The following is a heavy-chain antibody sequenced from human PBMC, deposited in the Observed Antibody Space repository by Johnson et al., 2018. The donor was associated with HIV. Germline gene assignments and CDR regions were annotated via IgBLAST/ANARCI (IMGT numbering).Heavy chain of an antibody. J-gene: IGHJ3*02. D-gene: IGHD1-14*01. CDR1: GFTFSSYG. CDR3: AKFEPDAFDI. Sequence: QLVESGGVVIQPGGSLRLSCAASGFTFSSYGMFWVRQAPGKGLEWVAVISYDGSNKYYADSVKGRFTISRDNSKNTLYLQMNSLRAEDTAVYYCAKFEPDAFDIWGQGTMVTVSS. CDR2: ISYDGSNK. V-gene: IGHV3-30-3*02.